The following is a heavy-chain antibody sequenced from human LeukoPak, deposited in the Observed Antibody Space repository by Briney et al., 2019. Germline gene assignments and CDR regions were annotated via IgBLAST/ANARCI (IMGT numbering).Heavy chain of an antibody. CDR3: ARGTIEAAGVDY. V-gene: IGHV3-7*01. CDR2: INQGGSVK. J-gene: IGHJ4*02. CDR1: GFTFSSYA. D-gene: IGHD6-13*01. Sequence: PGRSLRLSCAASGFTFSSYAMHWVRQAPGKGPEWVANINQGGSVKTYVDSVKGRFTISRDNAKNSLSLQMNSLGAEDTAVYYCARGTIEAAGVDYWGQGTLVTVSS.